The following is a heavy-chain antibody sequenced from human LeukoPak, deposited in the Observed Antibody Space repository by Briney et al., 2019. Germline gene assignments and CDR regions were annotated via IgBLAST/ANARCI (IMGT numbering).Heavy chain of an antibody. D-gene: IGHD3-10*01. J-gene: IGHJ4*02. CDR2: IDYSGST. Sequence: SETLSLTCTVSGGSISGSSYYWGWIRQPPGNGLEWIGSIDYSGSTYYNPSLKSRVTISVDTSKNQFSLKLSSVTAADTAVYYCARHYPDYGSRPWAFLSFDYWGQGTLVTVSS. CDR1: GGSISGSSYY. CDR3: ARHYPDYGSRPWAFLSFDY. V-gene: IGHV4-39*01.